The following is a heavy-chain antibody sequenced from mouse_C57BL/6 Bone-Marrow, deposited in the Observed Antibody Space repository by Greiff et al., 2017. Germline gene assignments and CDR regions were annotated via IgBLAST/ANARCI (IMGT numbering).Heavy chain of an antibody. CDR2: IYPGDGDT. Sequence: VQLQQSGPELVKPGASVTISCKASGYAFSSSWMNWVKQRPGKGLEWIGRIYPGDGDTNYNGKFKGKATLTADKSSSTAYMQLSSLTSEDSAVYFCARERTDWDEFAYWGQGTLVTVSA. CDR3: ARERTDWDEFAY. CDR1: GYAFSSSW. V-gene: IGHV1-82*01. D-gene: IGHD4-1*01. J-gene: IGHJ3*01.